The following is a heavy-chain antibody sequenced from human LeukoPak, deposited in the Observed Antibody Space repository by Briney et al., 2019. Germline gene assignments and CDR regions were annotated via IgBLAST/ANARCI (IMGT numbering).Heavy chain of an antibody. CDR3: ARGLGGSGYGRWGPDWFDP. CDR2: IYTSGST. V-gene: IGHV4-4*07. Sequence: SETLSLTCTVSGGSISSYYWSWIRQPAGKGLEWIGRIYTSGSTNYNPSLKSRVTMSVDTSKNQFSLKLSSVTAADTAVYYCARGLGGSGYGRWGPDWFDPWGQGTLVTVSS. CDR1: GGSISSYY. J-gene: IGHJ5*02. D-gene: IGHD3-22*01.